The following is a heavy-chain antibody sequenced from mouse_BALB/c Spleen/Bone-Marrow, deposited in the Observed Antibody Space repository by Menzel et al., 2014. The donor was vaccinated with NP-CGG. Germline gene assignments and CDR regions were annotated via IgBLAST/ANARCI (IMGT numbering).Heavy chain of an antibody. J-gene: IGHJ4*01. Sequence: QVQLQQSGPGLVAPSQSLSITCTVSGFSLTSYGLHWVRQPPGKGLEWLVVIWSDGSTTYNSALKSRLSISKDDSKSQVFLKMNSLQTDDTAMYYCARSSPTTWAMDYWGQGTSVTVSS. V-gene: IGHV2-6*02. CDR2: IWSDGST. CDR3: ARSSPTTWAMDY. D-gene: IGHD2-12*01. CDR1: GFSLTSYG.